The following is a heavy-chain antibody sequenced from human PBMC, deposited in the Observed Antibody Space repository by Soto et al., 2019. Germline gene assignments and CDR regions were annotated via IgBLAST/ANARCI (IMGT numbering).Heavy chain of an antibody. D-gene: IGHD6-6*01. CDR1: GGSVSNSA. CDR3: GRGSSLTKVEY. V-gene: IGHV1-69*01. Sequence: QVRLVQSGSEVKKPGSSVRVSCKASGGSVSNSAISWLRQAPGQGLEWMGGIIPIFGPAIYARKFQGRFTISADESTGTAYMELNNVRSDDTAVYYCGRGSSLTKVEYWGQGTLVTVSS. J-gene: IGHJ4*02. CDR2: IIPIFGPA.